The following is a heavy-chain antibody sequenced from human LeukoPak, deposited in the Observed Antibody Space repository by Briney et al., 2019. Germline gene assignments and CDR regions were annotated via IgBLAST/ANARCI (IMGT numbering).Heavy chain of an antibody. V-gene: IGHV4-38-2*02. CDR3: ARDAGGSWYSY. CDR1: GYSISSGYY. Sequence: PSETLSLTCTVSGYSISSGYYWGWIRQPPGKGLEWIGSIYYSGSTYYNPSLKSRVTISVDTSKNQFSLKLSSVTAADTAVYYCARDAGGSWYSYWGQGTLVTVSS. D-gene: IGHD6-13*01. J-gene: IGHJ4*02. CDR2: IYYSGST.